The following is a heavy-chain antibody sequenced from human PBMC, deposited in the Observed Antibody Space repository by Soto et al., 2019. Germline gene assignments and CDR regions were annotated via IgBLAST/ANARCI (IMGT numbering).Heavy chain of an antibody. V-gene: IGHV3-7*01. CDR3: ATKGDALNY. D-gene: IGHD2-21*02. J-gene: IGHJ4*02. CDR1: GITLRNSW. CDR2: INRDGSHK. Sequence: PGGSLRLSCAASGITLRNSWMYWVRQAPGKGLEWVANINRDGSHKYYVDSVKGRFTISRDNAENSVFLQMNSLRAEDTAIYYCATKGDALNYWGQGTLVTVSS.